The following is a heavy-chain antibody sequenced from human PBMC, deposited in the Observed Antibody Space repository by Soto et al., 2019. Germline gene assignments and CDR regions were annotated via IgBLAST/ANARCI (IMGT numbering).Heavy chain of an antibody. CDR1: GYTFTSYG. D-gene: IGHD6-13*01. Sequence: QVQLVQSGAEVKNPGASVKVSCKASGYTFTSYGISWVRQAPGQGLEGMGWISAYNGNTNYAQKIQGRVTMTTVTSTSEAYMELRSLRSDDTAVYYCARDVYSSSITYYYTRMDVWGPVTTVTAS. CDR2: ISAYNGNT. J-gene: IGHJ6*02. V-gene: IGHV1-18*01. CDR3: ARDVYSSSITYYYTRMDV.